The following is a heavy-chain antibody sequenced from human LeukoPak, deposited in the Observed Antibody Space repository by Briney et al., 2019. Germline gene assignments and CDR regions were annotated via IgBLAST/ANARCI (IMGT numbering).Heavy chain of an antibody. CDR1: GYTFTNYD. D-gene: IGHD1-26*01. CDR2: MNPKSGYT. Sequence: ASVKVSCKASGYTFTNYDINWVXXXIGXGLEWMGWMNPKSGYTGYAQKFQGRVTXTRDTSISTAYMELGSLRSEDTAVYYCARVTGSIDYWGQGTLVTVSS. V-gene: IGHV1-8*01. CDR3: ARVTGSIDY. J-gene: IGHJ4*02.